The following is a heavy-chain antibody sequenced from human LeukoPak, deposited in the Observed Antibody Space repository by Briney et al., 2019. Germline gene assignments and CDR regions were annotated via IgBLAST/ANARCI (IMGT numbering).Heavy chain of an antibody. Sequence: GGSLRLSCVVSGFTVSSNYMSWVRQAPGKGLEWVSVIYSGGRSYYADSVKGRFTISRDNSKNTLYLQMNSLRVEDTAVYYCARAGPSSSWHQFDYWGQGTLVTVSS. D-gene: IGHD6-13*01. CDR1: GFTVSSNY. CDR3: ARAGPSSSWHQFDY. V-gene: IGHV3-66*01. CDR2: IYSGGRS. J-gene: IGHJ4*02.